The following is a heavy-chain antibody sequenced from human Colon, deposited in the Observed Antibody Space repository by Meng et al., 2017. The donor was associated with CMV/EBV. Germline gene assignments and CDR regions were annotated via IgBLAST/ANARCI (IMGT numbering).Heavy chain of an antibody. V-gene: IGHV3-30*02. CDR2: IRFDGSQQ. CDR1: GFIFSHYS. CDR3: ATDHLWGMPN. D-gene: IGHD3-3*02. J-gene: IGHJ4*02. Sequence: VDGVGFGGGWGQPGGALRRSCVTSGFIFSHYSMPWVRQSPGKGLEWVAHIRFDGSQQFYVQSVKGRFTVSRHDPKNTLYLQMNDLRPEDTGVYYCATDHLWGMPNWGRGTLVTVSS.